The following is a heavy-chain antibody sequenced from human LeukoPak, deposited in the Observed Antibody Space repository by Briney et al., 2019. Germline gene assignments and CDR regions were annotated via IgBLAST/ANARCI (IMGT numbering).Heavy chain of an antibody. Sequence: GGSLRLSCAASGFTFSNAWMSWVRQAPGKGLEWAGRIKSKTDGGTTDYAAPVKGRFTISRDDSKNTLYLQMNSLKTEDTAVYYCTTQRYCSGGSCSDYWRQGTLVTVSS. J-gene: IGHJ4*02. V-gene: IGHV3-15*01. D-gene: IGHD2-15*01. CDR2: IKSKTDGGTT. CDR1: GFTFSNAW. CDR3: TTQRYCSGGSCSDY.